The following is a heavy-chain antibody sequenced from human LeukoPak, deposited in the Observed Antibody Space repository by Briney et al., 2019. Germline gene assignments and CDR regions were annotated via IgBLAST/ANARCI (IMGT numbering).Heavy chain of an antibody. V-gene: IGHV3-74*01. D-gene: IGHD1-1*01. CDR3: VRGTGYYFDP. Sequence: GGSLRLPCAASGFTFSNYWMNWVRQAPGKGLVWVSLIKSDGTYTKYADSVKGRFTISRDNAKNTLYLQMSSLRADDTAVYFCVRGTGYYFDPWGQGALVTVSS. CDR2: IKSDGTYT. CDR1: GFTFSNYW. J-gene: IGHJ4*02.